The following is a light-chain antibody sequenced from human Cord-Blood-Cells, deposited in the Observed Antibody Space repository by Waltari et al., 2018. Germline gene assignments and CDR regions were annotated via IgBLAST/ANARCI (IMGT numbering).Light chain of an antibody. CDR3: CSYAGSSTWV. CDR2: EGS. CDR1: SSDVGSYNL. V-gene: IGLV2-23*01. Sequence: QSALTQPPSVSGSPGQSITIPCTGTSSDVGSYNLVSWYQQHPGKAPKLMIYEGSKRPSGVSNRFSGSKSGNTASLTISGLQAEDEADYYCCSYAGSSTWVFGGGTKLTVL. J-gene: IGLJ3*02.